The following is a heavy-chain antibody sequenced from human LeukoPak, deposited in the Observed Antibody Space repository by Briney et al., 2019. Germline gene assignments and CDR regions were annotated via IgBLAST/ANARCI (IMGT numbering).Heavy chain of an antibody. V-gene: IGHV1-8*01. Sequence: ALVKVSCKASGYTFTSYDINWVRQATGQGLEWMGWMNPNSGNTGYAQKFQGRVTMTRNTSISTAYMELSSLRSEDTAVYYCARVAVPMRVRGYDYWGQGTLVTVSS. J-gene: IGHJ4*02. D-gene: IGHD6-19*01. CDR1: GYTFTSYD. CDR3: ARVAVPMRVRGYDY. CDR2: MNPNSGNT.